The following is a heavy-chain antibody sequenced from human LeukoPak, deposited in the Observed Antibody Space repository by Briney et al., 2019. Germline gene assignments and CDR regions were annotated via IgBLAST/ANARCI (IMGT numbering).Heavy chain of an antibody. Sequence: SGGSLRLSCAASGFTFSSYSMNWVRQAPGKGLEWVSTIGGGGESTYYADSVKGRFTISRDNSKNTVYLQMNSLRAEDTAVYYCAKVLSGSQDYWGQGTLVTVFS. CDR1: GFTFSSYS. CDR2: IGGGGEST. J-gene: IGHJ4*02. V-gene: IGHV3-23*01. D-gene: IGHD1-26*01. CDR3: AKVLSGSQDY.